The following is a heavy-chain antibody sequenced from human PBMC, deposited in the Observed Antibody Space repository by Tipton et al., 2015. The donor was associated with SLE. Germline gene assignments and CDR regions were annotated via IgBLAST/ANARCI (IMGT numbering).Heavy chain of an antibody. CDR1: GGSIGDYY. V-gene: IGHV4-59*01. CDR3: ARGARGNSYGSDEDFDY. J-gene: IGHJ4*02. D-gene: IGHD5-18*01. Sequence: TLSLTCSVSGGSIGDYYWNWIRQPPGRGLEWIGSIYYSGDTHYNPSLNSRVTMSADTSKNQFSLRLSSVTTADTAVYYCARGARGNSYGSDEDFDYWGQGTLVTVSS. CDR2: IYYSGDT.